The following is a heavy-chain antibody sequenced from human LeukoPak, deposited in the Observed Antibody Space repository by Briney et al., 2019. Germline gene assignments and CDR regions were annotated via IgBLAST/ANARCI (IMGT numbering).Heavy chain of an antibody. Sequence: GASVKVSCKASGYTFTSYRINWVRQAPGQGLEWMGWISSYNGNTNYAQKLQGRVTMTTDTSTSAAYMELRSLRSDDTAVYYCARGVLVGASFWFDPWGQGTLVTVSS. V-gene: IGHV1-18*01. CDR3: ARGVLVGASFWFDP. D-gene: IGHD1-26*01. CDR1: GYTFTSYR. J-gene: IGHJ5*02. CDR2: ISSYNGNT.